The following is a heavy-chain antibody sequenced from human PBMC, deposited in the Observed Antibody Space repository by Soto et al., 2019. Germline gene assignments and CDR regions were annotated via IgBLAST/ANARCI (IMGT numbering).Heavy chain of an antibody. Sequence: QVQLVQSGAAVKKPGSSVNVSCKVSGGTFSTYALSWVRQAPGQGLEWMGGIIPLFGTANYAQKFQGRVTITADESTSTACMELGSLRSEHTAVAYCAADVGSSARTFDYWGQGALVTVSS. CDR1: GGTFSTYA. D-gene: IGHD1-26*01. J-gene: IGHJ4*02. V-gene: IGHV1-69*01. CDR2: IIPLFGTA. CDR3: AADVGSSARTFDY.